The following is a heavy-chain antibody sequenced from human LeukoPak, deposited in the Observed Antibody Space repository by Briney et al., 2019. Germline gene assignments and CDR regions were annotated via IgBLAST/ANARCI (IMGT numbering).Heavy chain of an antibody. CDR1: GGTFSSYA. D-gene: IGHD3-22*01. J-gene: IGHJ6*02. CDR3: ARVPPQYDYDSSGYYFYYYYGMDV. Sequence: ASVKVSCKASGGTFSSYAISWVRQAPGQGLEWMGGIIPIFGTANYAQKFQGRVTITADESTSTAYMELSSLRSEGTAVYYCARVPPQYDYDSSGYYFYYYYGMDVWGQGTTVTVSS. CDR2: IIPIFGTA. V-gene: IGHV1-69*13.